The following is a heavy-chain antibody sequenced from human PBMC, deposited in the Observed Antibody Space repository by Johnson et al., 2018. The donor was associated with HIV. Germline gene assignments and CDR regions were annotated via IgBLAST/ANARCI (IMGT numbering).Heavy chain of an antibody. CDR3: AKRRVAGDDAFDV. CDR2: ITPSGTTI. CDR1: GFTFSDSS. V-gene: IGHV3-11*04. J-gene: IGHJ3*01. D-gene: IGHD6-19*01. Sequence: QVQLVESGGGLVKPGGSPRLSRAASGFTFSDSSMNWIRQAPGKGLEWVSYITPSGTTIYNADSVKGRFTISRDNAKKSLYLQMTSLRAEDTAMYYCAKRRVAGDDAFDVWGQGTMVIVSS.